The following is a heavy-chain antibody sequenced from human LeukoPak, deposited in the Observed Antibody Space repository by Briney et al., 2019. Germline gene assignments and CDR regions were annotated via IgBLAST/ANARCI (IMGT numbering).Heavy chain of an antibody. V-gene: IGHV4-59*01. CDR2: IYYSGAT. J-gene: IGHJ5*02. CDR3: ATLKGAPDNWFDP. CDR1: GGSISSYY. Sequence: SETLSLTCTVSGGSISSYYWSWIRQPPGKGLEWIGYIYYSGATNYNPPLKSRVIISVDRSKNQFSLELSSVTAADTAVYYCATLKGAPDNWFDPWGQGTLVTVSS.